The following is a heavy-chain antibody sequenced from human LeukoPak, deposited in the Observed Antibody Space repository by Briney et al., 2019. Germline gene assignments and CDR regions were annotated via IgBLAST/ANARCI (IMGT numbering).Heavy chain of an antibody. D-gene: IGHD3-10*01. CDR3: ASEYYYGSGNANWFDP. Sequence: PSETLSLTCTVSGGSISSSSYYWGWIRQPPGKGLEWIGYIYYSGSTNYNPSLKSRVTISVDTSKNQFSLKLSSVTAADTAVYYCASEYYYGSGNANWFDPWGQGTLVTVSS. J-gene: IGHJ5*02. V-gene: IGHV4-61*05. CDR1: GGSISSSSYY. CDR2: IYYSGST.